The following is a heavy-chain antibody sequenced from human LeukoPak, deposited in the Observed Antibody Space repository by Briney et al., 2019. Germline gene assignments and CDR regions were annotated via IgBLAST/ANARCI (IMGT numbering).Heavy chain of an antibody. D-gene: IGHD2-2*01. V-gene: IGHV3-30-3*01. J-gene: IGHJ5*02. Sequence: PGRSLRLLCGASGFTFRRYAMLGVRGAPGKGLVGGGVISYDGSSKYYADSVKGRFTISRDNSKNRLYRQMTGLTAEDTAVYDCARERVVEGVVVPADFWFEPWGQGTLVTVSS. CDR2: ISYDGSSK. CDR3: ARERVVEGVVVPADFWFEP. CDR1: GFTFRRYA.